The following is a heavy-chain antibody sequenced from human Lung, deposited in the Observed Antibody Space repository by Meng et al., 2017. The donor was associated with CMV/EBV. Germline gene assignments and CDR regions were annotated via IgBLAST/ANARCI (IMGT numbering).Heavy chain of an antibody. CDR3: ARGLRAAANYYYYGMDV. CDR2: INWNSGST. CDR1: GFTFDDYG. J-gene: IGHJ6*01. V-gene: IGHV3-20*04. D-gene: IGHD6-13*01. Sequence: ETLSLTCAASGFTFDDYGMSWVRQAPGKGLEWVSGINWNSGSTGFADSVKGRFTISRDNAKNSLYLQMNSLRAEDTALYYCARGLRAAANYYYYGMDVWXQGHXVTVYS.